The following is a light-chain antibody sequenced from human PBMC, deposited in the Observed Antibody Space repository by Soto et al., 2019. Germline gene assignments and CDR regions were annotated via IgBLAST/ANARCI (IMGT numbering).Light chain of an antibody. Sequence: EIVLTQSPGTLSLSPGERATLSCRASQSVSSSYLAWYQQKPGQAPRLLIYGASSRATGIPDRCSGSGSGTGFTLTISRLETEEFAVYYWQQYGSTLQFTFGPGTKVDIK. J-gene: IGKJ3*01. V-gene: IGKV3-20*01. CDR3: QQYGSTLQFT. CDR2: GAS. CDR1: QSVSSSY.